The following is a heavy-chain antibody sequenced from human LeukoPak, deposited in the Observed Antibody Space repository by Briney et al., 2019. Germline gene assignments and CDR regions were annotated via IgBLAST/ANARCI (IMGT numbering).Heavy chain of an antibody. CDR3: ARGFVDDYVWGSYGYFDY. V-gene: IGHV4-38-2*02. J-gene: IGHJ4*02. CDR2: IYHSGST. CDR1: GYSISSGYY. Sequence: SETLSLTCTVSGYSISSGYYWGWIRQPPGKGLEWIGSIYHSGSTYYNPSLKSRVTISVDTSKNQFSLKLSSVTAADTAVYYCARGFVDDYVWGSYGYFDYWGQGTLVTVSS. D-gene: IGHD3-16*01.